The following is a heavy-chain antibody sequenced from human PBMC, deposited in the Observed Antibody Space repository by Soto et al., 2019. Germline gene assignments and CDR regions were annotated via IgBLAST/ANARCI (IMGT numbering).Heavy chain of an antibody. D-gene: IGHD3-9*01. V-gene: IGHV4-38-2*01. Sequence: PSETLSHTCAVSDYSISTNYYWGWIRQHPGKGLEWIGSIYHSESTYYNPTLKSRVTISEDTSKNQFSLKLRSVTAADTAMYYCVGSYYDISWFDPWGQGTLVTV. J-gene: IGHJ5*02. CDR2: IYHSEST. CDR3: VGSYYDISWFDP. CDR1: DYSISTNYY.